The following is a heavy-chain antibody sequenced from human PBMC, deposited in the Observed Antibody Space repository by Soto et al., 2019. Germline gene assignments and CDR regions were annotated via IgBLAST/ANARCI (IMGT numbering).Heavy chain of an antibody. CDR1: GYTFTSYA. CDR2: INAGNGNT. J-gene: IGHJ5*02. D-gene: IGHD1-7*01. V-gene: IGHV1-3*01. Sequence: ASVKVSCKASGYTFTSYAMHWVRQAPGQRLEWMGWINAGNGNTKYSQKFQGRVTITRDTSASTAYMELSSLRSEDTAVYYCARVPITGTFFLGEFDPWGQGTLVTVSS. CDR3: ARVPITGTFFLGEFDP.